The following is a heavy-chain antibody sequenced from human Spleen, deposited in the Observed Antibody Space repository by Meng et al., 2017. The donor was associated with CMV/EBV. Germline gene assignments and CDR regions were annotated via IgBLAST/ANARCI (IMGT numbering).Heavy chain of an antibody. V-gene: IGHV1-69*05. J-gene: IGHJ6*02. CDR2: IIPIFGTA. CDR3: AGADDYYCSSTSCYPLGYYGMDV. CDR1: GGTFSSYA. D-gene: IGHD2-2*01. Sequence: SVKVSCKASGGTFSSYAISWVRQAPGQGLEWMGGIIPIFGTANYAQKFQGRVTITTDESTSTAYMELSSLRSEDTAVYYCAGADDYYCSSTSCYPLGYYGMDVWGQGTTVTVSS.